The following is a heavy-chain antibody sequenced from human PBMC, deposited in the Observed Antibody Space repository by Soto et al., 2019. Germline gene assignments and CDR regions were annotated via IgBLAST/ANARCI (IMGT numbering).Heavy chain of an antibody. CDR3: ASHSGSSPEGRYYYGMDV. D-gene: IGHD1-26*01. J-gene: IGHJ6*02. CDR2: ISGSGGST. Sequence: GGSLRLSCAASGFTFSSYAMSWVRQAPGKGLEWVSAISGSGGSTYYADSVKGRFTISRDNSKNTLYLQMNSLRAEDTAVYYCASHSGSSPEGRYYYGMDVWGQGTTVTVSS. CDR1: GFTFSSYA. V-gene: IGHV3-23*01.